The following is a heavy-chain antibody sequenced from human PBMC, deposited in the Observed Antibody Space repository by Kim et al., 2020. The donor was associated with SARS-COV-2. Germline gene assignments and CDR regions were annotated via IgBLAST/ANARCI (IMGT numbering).Heavy chain of an antibody. J-gene: IGHJ4*02. Sequence: GWSLRLSCAASGFTFSSHWMTWVRQAPGKGLEWVAHIKEDGSDKNYVDPVKGRFTISRDNAKNSLYLQMNNLRAEDTAIYFCAILGSSGVASWGQGTLVTVSS. CDR2: IKEDGSDK. CDR3: AILGSSGVAS. CDR1: GFTFSSHW. D-gene: IGHD6-25*01. V-gene: IGHV3-7*03.